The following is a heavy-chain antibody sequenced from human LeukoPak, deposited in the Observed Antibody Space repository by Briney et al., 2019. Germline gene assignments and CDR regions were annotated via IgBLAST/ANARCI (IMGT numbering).Heavy chain of an antibody. CDR1: GGTFSSYA. CDR2: IIPIFGTA. Sequence: ASVKVSCKASGGTFSSYAISWVRQAPGQGLEWMGGIIPIFGTANYAQKFQGRVTITADESTSTAYMELSSLRSEDTAVYYCARGVLRYCSGGSCRRYYYYMDVWGKGTTVTVSS. D-gene: IGHD2-15*01. V-gene: IGHV1-69*13. J-gene: IGHJ6*03. CDR3: ARGVLRYCSGGSCRRYYYYMDV.